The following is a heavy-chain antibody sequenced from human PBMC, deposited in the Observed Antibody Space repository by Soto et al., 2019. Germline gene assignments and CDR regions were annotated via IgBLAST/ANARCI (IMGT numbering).Heavy chain of an antibody. CDR3: ARRISSSWYEY. CDR2: IYPGDSDT. J-gene: IGHJ4*02. D-gene: IGHD6-13*01. CDR1: GYSFTSYW. V-gene: IGHV5-51*01. Sequence: GESLKISCKGSGYSFTSYWIGWVRQMPGKGLEWMGLIYPGDSDTRYSPSFQGQVTISADESITTAYLQWSSLKASDTAMYYCARRISSSWYEYWGQGTLVTVSS.